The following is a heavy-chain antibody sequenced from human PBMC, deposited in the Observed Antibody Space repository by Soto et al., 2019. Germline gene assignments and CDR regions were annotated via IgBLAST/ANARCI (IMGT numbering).Heavy chain of an antibody. J-gene: IGHJ6*02. Sequence: PGGSLRLSCAASGFTFSSYWMSWVRQAPGKGLEWVANIKQDGSEKYYVDSVKGRFTISRDNAKNSLYLQMNSLRAEDTAVYYCARGNYGSGSYYNHWYYYGMDVWGQGTTVTVSS. CDR1: GFTFSSYW. CDR3: ARGNYGSGSYYNHWYYYGMDV. D-gene: IGHD3-10*01. V-gene: IGHV3-7*01. CDR2: IKQDGSEK.